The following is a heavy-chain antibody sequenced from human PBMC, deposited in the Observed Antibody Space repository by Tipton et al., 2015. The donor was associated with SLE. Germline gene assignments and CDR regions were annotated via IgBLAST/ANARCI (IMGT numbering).Heavy chain of an antibody. CDR3: ARGDFWSGYCDY. CDR1: GGSISSTSYY. CDR2: IYYSGST. V-gene: IGHV4-39*01. J-gene: IGHJ4*02. Sequence: TLSLTCTVSGGSISSTSYYWGWIRQHPEKGLEWIGYIYYSGSTYYSPSLKSRVTISVDTSKNQFSLRLSSVTAADTAIYYCARGDFWSGYCDYWGQGTLVTISS. D-gene: IGHD3-3*01.